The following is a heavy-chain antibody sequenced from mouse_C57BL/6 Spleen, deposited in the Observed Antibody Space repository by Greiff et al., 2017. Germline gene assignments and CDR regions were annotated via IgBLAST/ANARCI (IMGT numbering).Heavy chain of an antibody. J-gene: IGHJ2*01. CDR3: TKTTTVVRYYFDY. D-gene: IGHD1-1*01. Sequence: VQLKESGAELVRPGASVKLSCTASGFNIKDYYMHWVKQRPEQGLEWIGRIDPEDGDTEYAPKFQGKATMTADTSSNTAYLQLSSLTSEDTAVYYCTKTTTVVRYYFDYWGQGTTLTVSS. CDR2: IDPEDGDT. V-gene: IGHV14-1*01. CDR1: GFNIKDYY.